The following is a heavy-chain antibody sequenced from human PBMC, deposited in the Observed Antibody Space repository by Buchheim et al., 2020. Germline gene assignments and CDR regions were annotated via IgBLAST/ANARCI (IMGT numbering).Heavy chain of an antibody. Sequence: EVQLVESGGGLVQPGGSLRLSCAASGFTFSSYAMNWVRQGPGKGLEWIAYISSSTTTIYYADSVEGRFTVSRANARHSLSLQMDSLRDEDTAVYYCARDRLGGGFWGQGTL. CDR3: ARDRLGGGF. D-gene: IGHD6-25*01. V-gene: IGHV3-48*02. CDR2: ISSSTTTI. J-gene: IGHJ4*02. CDR1: GFTFSSYA.